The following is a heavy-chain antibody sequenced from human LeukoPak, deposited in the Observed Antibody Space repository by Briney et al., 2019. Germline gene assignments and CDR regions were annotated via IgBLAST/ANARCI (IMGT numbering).Heavy chain of an antibody. J-gene: IGHJ3*02. CDR2: IYYSGST. CDR3: ARVQIVGTSRHAFDI. Sequence: SETLSLTCTVSGGSVSSGSYYWSWIRQPPGKGLEWIGYIYYSGSTNYNPSLKSRVTISVDTSKNQFSLKLSSVTAADTAVYYCARVQIVGTSRHAFDIWGQGTMVTVSS. CDR1: GGSVSSGSYY. V-gene: IGHV4-61*01. D-gene: IGHD1-26*01.